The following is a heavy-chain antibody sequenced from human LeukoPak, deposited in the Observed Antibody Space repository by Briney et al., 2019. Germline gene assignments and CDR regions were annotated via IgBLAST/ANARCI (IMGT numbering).Heavy chain of an antibody. J-gene: IGHJ4*02. CDR1: GFTFSSYS. CDR3: ASGGYSSGWYSSPDY. D-gene: IGHD6-19*01. CDR2: ISSSGSNI. V-gene: IGHV3-48*04. Sequence: GGSLRLSCAASGFTFSSYSMNWVRQAPGKGLEWVSYISSSGSNIYYADSVKGRFTISRDNAKNSLYLQMNSLRAEDTAVYYCASGGYSSGWYSSPDYWGQGTLVTVSS.